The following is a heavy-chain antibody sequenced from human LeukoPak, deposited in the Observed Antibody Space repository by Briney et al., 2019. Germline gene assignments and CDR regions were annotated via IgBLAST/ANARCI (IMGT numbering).Heavy chain of an antibody. V-gene: IGHV4-39*07. Sequence: SETLSLTCTVSGGSISSSSYYWGWIRQPPGKGLEWIGSIYYSGSTYYNPSLKSRVTISVDTSKNQFSLKLSSVTAADTAVYYCARYPVVIMNNWFDPWGQGTLVTVSS. J-gene: IGHJ5*02. CDR1: GGSISSSSYY. CDR2: IYYSGST. D-gene: IGHD3-3*01. CDR3: ARYPVVIMNNWFDP.